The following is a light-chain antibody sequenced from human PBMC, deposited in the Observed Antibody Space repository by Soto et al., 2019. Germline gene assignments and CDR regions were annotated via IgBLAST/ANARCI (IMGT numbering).Light chain of an antibody. J-gene: IGKJ5*01. CDR2: WAS. CDR3: QQYDNLPIT. Sequence: DIVMTQSPDSLAVSLGERATINCKSSQSVLYRSNNKNYLAWYQQKPGQPPKLLIYWASTRESGVPDRFSGSASGTDFTFTISSLQPEDIATYYCQQYDNLPITFGQGTRLEIK. CDR1: QSVLYRSNNKNY. V-gene: IGKV4-1*01.